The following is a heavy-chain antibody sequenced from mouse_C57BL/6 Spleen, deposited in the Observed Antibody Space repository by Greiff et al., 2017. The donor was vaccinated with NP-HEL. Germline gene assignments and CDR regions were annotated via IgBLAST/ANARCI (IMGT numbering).Heavy chain of an antibody. D-gene: IGHD1-1*01. CDR1: GYTFTEYT. CDR3: ARHEEDYYYASSGYFDV. CDR2: FYPGSGSI. Sequence: VQLQQSGAELVKPGASVKLSCKASGYTFTEYTIHWVKQRSGQGLEWIGWFYPGSGSIKYNEKFKDKATLTADKSSSTVYMELSRLTSEDSAVYVCARHEEDYYYASSGYFDVWGTGTTVTVSS. V-gene: IGHV1-62-2*01. J-gene: IGHJ1*03.